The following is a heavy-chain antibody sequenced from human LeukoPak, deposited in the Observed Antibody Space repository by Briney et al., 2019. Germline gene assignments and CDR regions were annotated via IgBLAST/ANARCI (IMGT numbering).Heavy chain of an antibody. Sequence: PSETLSLTCTVSGGSISSSSYYWGWIRQPPGKGLEWIGSIYYSGSTYYNPSLKSRVTISVDTSKNQFSLKLSSVTAADTAVYYCARIKLGIPSYFDYWGQGTLVTVSS. CDR3: ARIKLGIPSYFDY. CDR2: IYYSGST. CDR1: GGSISSSSYY. J-gene: IGHJ4*02. D-gene: IGHD3-9*01. V-gene: IGHV4-39*07.